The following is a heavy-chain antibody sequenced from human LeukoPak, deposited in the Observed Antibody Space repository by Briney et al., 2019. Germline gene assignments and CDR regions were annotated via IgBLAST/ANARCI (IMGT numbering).Heavy chain of an antibody. CDR3: ARYMVRGSWFDP. CDR1: GGSISSYY. Sequence: SETLSLTCTVSGGSISSYYWSWNRQTPGKGLEWIGYIYYSGSTNYNPSLKSRVTISVDTSKNQFSLKLSSVTAADTAVYYCARYMVRGSWFDPWGQGTLVTVSS. CDR2: IYYSGST. V-gene: IGHV4-59*01. J-gene: IGHJ5*02. D-gene: IGHD3-10*01.